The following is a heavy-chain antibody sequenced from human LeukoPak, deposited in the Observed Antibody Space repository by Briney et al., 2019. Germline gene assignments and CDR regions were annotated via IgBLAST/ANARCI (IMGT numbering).Heavy chain of an antibody. CDR3: AREGSGSYLAFDI. CDR2: IKQDGSEK. J-gene: IGHJ3*02. D-gene: IGHD3-10*01. V-gene: IGHV3-7*01. CDR1: GFTFSSYW. Sequence: LTGGSLRLSCAASGFTFSSYWMSWVRQAPGKGLEWVANIKQDGSEKYYVDSVKGRFTISRDNAKNSLYLQMNSLRAEDTAVYYCAREGSGSYLAFDIWGQGTMVTVSS.